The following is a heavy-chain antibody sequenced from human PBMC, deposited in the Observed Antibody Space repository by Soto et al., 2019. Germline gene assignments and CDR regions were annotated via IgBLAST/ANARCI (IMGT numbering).Heavy chain of an antibody. V-gene: IGHV3-66*01. D-gene: IGHD5-18*01. J-gene: IGHJ4*02. CDR2: IYSGGTT. CDR3: AKDTAMVRFDD. Sequence: GGSLRLSCAPSGLSVSNNYMSWVRQAPGKGLEWVSVIYSGGTTHYAGAVRGRFTISRDIFKNMLYLEMNSLRAEDTAVYYCAKDTAMVRFDDWGQGTLVTVSS. CDR1: GLSVSNNY.